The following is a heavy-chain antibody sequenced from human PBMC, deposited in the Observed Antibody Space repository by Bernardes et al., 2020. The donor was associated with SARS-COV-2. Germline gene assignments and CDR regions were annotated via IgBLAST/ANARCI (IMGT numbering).Heavy chain of an antibody. D-gene: IGHD3-22*01. J-gene: IGHJ3*02. CDR1: GFSLTPTGVG. Sequence: SGNTLWKPTQTLTLTCPISGFSLTPTGVGVGWIRQPPGKALEWLALIYWNDDKRYSPSLKSRVTITKDTSKNQVVLTMTNMDPVDTATYYCAHPSRYYYDTDGYYSPDAFDIWGQGTMVAVSS. CDR2: IYWNDDK. V-gene: IGHV2-5*01. CDR3: AHPSRYYYDTDGYYSPDAFDI.